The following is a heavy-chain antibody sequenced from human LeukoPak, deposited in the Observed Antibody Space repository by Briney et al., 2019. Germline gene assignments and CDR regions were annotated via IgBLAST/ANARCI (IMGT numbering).Heavy chain of an antibody. V-gene: IGHV4-61*02. CDR1: GGSISSGSYY. CDR2: IYTSGST. Sequence: SETLSLTCTVSGGSISSGSYYWSWIRQPAGKGLEWIGRIYTSGSTNYNPSLKSRVTISVDTSKNQFSLKLSSVTAADTAVYYCARGSDSSGYYFWGFDYWGQGTLVTVSS. J-gene: IGHJ4*02. CDR3: ARGSDSSGYYFWGFDY. D-gene: IGHD3-22*01.